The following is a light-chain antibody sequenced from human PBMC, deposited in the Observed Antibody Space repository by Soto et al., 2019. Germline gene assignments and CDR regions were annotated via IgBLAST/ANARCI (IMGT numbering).Light chain of an antibody. CDR1: QSISSW. CDR2: KAS. J-gene: IGKJ1*01. V-gene: IGKV1-5*03. Sequence: EIRMPQYPSTLSASVGASVTITCRASQSISSWLAWYQQKPGKAPKLLIYKASSLESGVPSRFSGSGSGTEFTLTISSLQPEEFATDDCQPYNSYWTFGQGTKVDIK. CDR3: QPYNSYWT.